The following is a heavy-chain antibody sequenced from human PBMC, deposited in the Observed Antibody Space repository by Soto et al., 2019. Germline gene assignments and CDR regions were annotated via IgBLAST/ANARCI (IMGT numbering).Heavy chain of an antibody. CDR1: GFTFSDYY. J-gene: IGHJ4*02. V-gene: IGHV3-11*01. D-gene: IGHD3-22*01. CDR3: ARDLGYYDSSGYFDY. CDR2: ISSSGSAI. Sequence: PGGSLRLSCAASGFTFSDYYMSWIRQAPGKGLAWVSYISSSGSAIYYADSVQGRFTIARDNAKNSLYLQMNSLRAEDTAVYYCARDLGYYDSSGYFDYWGQGTLVTVSS.